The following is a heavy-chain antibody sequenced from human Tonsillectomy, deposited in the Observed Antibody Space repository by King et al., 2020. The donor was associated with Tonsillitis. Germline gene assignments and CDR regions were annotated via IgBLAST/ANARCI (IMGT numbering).Heavy chain of an antibody. V-gene: IGHV3-15*01. Sequence: LVESGGGLVKPGGSLRLSCAASGFTFSNAWMSWVRQAPGKGLEWGGRIKSKTDGGTTDYAAPVKGRFTISRDDSKNTLYLQMNSLKTEDTAVYYCTTDPGDWGQGTLVTVSS. CDR2: IKSKTDGGTT. CDR3: TTDPGD. CDR1: GFTFSNAW. D-gene: IGHD3-10*01. J-gene: IGHJ4*02.